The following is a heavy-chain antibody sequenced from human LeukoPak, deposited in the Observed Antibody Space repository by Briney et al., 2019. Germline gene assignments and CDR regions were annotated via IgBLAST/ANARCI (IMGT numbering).Heavy chain of an antibody. V-gene: IGHV1-18*01. CDR3: ARVFTAGYSSSWYQDY. D-gene: IGHD6-13*01. CDR1: GYTFISYG. Sequence: ASVXXXXKASGYTFISYGLSWVRQAPGQGLEWMGWISAYNGNTNYAQNLQGRVTMTTDTSTSTAYMELRSLRSDDTAVYYCARVFTAGYSSSWYQDYWGQGTLVTVSS. J-gene: IGHJ4*02. CDR2: ISAYNGNT.